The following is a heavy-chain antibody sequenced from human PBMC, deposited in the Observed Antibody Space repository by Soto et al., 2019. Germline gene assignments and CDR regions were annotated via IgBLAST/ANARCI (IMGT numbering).Heavy chain of an antibody. CDR2: INADGSTT. V-gene: IGHV3-74*01. Sequence: DVQLVESGGGLAQPGGSLILSCVGSGFTFSSYWMHWVRQAPGKGLVWVSRINADGSTTNYADSVKGRFTVSRDNAKNTVYLQMNILRDEDTSVYFCARAGWYRFDYWGQGTLLTVS. J-gene: IGHJ4*02. CDR1: GFTFSSYW. CDR3: ARAGWYRFDY. D-gene: IGHD2-15*01.